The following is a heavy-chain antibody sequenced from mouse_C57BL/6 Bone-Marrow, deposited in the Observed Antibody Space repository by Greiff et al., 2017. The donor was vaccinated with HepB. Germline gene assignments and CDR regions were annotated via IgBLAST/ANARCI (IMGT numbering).Heavy chain of an antibody. CDR3: AKKGDIYYDYDDGYAMDY. J-gene: IGHJ4*01. CDR2: IWSGGST. D-gene: IGHD2-4*01. V-gene: IGHV2-2*01. CDR1: GFSLTSYG. Sequence: QVQLQQSGPGLVQPSQSLSITCTVSGFSLTSYGVHWVRQSPGKGLEWLGVIWSGGSTDYNAAFISRLSISKDNSKSQVFFKMNSLQADDTAIYYCAKKGDIYYDYDDGYAMDYWGQGTSVTVSS.